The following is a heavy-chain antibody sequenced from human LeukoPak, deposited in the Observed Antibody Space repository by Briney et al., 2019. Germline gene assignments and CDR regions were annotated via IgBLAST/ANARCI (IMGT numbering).Heavy chain of an antibody. J-gene: IGHJ4*02. D-gene: IGHD1-26*01. CDR3: ARGGGYYAIDY. CDR2: VYNDDTT. V-gene: IGHV3-53*01. Sequence: GGSLRLSCAASGFTVNSNYMNWVRQAPGKGLEWVSVVYNDDTTYYADSVKGRFTISGDDSKNTLYLQMNNLRAEDTAVYYCARGGGYYAIDYWGQGTLVTVSS. CDR1: GFTVNSNY.